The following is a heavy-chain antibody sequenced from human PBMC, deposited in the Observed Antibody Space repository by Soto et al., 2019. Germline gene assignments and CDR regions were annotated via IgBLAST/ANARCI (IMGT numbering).Heavy chain of an antibody. J-gene: IGHJ6*03. CDR2: IYSGGST. D-gene: IGHD4-4*01. Sequence: GGSLRLSCAASGFTVSSNYMSWVRQAPGKGLEWVSVIYSGGSTYYADSVKGRFTISRHNSKNTLYLQMNSLRAEDTAVYYCARADYSNYYYYYMDVWGKGTTVTVSS. CDR1: GFTVSSNY. V-gene: IGHV3-53*04. CDR3: ARADYSNYYYYYMDV.